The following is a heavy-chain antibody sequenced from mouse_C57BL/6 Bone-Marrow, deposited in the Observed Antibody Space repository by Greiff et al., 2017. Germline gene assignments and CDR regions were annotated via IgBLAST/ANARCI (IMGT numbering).Heavy chain of an antibody. D-gene: IGHD2-4*01. CDR3: ARPTMITTAFDY. J-gene: IGHJ2*01. Sequence: VQLQQPGAELVKPGASVKLSCKASGYTFTSYWMHWVKQRPGQGLEWIGMIHPNSGRTNYNEKFKSKATLTVDKSSSTAYMQLSSLTSEDSAVYYCARPTMITTAFDYWGQGTTLTVSS. CDR1: GYTFTSYW. CDR2: IHPNSGRT. V-gene: IGHV1-64*01.